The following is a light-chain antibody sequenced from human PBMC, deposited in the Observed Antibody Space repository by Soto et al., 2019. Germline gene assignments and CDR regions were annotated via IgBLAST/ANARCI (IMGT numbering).Light chain of an antibody. J-gene: IGLJ2*01. CDR3: ASWDNDLNGPI. V-gene: IGLV2-8*01. Sequence: QSALTQPPSASGSPGQSVTISCTGTSSDIGGYNYVSWYQQHPGKAPKLMIYDVNKRPSGVPDRFSGSKSGNTASLTVSGLQAEDEADYYCASWDNDLNGPIFGGGTQLTVL. CDR2: DVN. CDR1: SSDIGGYNY.